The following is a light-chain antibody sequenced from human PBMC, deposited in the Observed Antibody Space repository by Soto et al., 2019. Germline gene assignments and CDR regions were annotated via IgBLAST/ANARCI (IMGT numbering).Light chain of an antibody. CDR3: QQYGDSPKYT. V-gene: IGKV3-20*01. CDR1: QSMSSDY. J-gene: IGKJ2*01. CDR2: GAS. Sequence: ESMLKQSPGTLSLSPGETATLSCRASQSMSSDYVAWYQQKPGQAPRLLIFGASSRATGIPDRFSGSGSGTDFSLTINRLEPEDFAVYYCQQYGDSPKYTFGQGTKVDI.